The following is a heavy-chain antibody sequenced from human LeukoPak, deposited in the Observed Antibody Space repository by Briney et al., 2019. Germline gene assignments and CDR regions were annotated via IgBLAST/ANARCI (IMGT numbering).Heavy chain of an antibody. D-gene: IGHD3-9*01. CDR3: ARGYYDILTGYLEDR. V-gene: IGHV4-59*01. CDR1: GGSISSYY. Sequence: SETLSLTCTVSGGSISSYYWSWIRQPPGKGLEWIGYIYYSGSTNYNPSLESRVTISVDTSKNQFSLKLSSVTAADTAVYYCARGYYDILTGYLEDRWGQGTLVTVSS. J-gene: IGHJ5*02. CDR2: IYYSGST.